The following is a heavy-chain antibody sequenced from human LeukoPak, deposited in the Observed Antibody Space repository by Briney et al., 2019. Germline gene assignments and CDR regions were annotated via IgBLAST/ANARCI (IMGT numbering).Heavy chain of an antibody. CDR3: AKRGVVIRVILVGFHKEAYYFDS. CDR1: GITLSDYG. V-gene: IGHV3-23*01. D-gene: IGHD3-22*01. CDR2: IGGSGGRT. J-gene: IGHJ4*02. Sequence: GGSLRLSCAVSGITLSDYGMSWVRQAPGKGLEWVAGIGGSGGRTNYADSVKGRFTISRDNPKNTLYLQMNSLRAEDTAVYFCAKRGVVIRVILVGFHKEAYYFDSWGQGALVIVSS.